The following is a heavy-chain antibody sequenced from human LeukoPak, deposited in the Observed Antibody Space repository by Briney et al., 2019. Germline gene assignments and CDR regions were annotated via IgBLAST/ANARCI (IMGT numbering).Heavy chain of an antibody. CDR3: ARAVPLMIGSGSSDAGGWFDP. CDR1: VGSISSGGYS. V-gene: IGHV4-30-2*01. D-gene: IGHD3-10*01. J-gene: IGHJ5*02. CDR2: IYHSGST. Sequence: SETLSLTCAVSVGSISSGGYSWSWIRQPPGKGLEWIGYIYHSGSTYYNPSLKSRVTIAVDRSKNQFALKLSSVTAADTAVYYCARAVPLMIGSGSSDAGGWFDPWGQGTLVTVSS.